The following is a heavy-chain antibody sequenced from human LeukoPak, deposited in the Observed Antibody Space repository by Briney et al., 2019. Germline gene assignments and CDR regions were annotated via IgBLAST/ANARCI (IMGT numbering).Heavy chain of an antibody. Sequence: SETLSLTCTVSGGSISSYYWSWIRQPPGKGLEWIGEINHSGSTNYNPSLKSRVTISVDASKNQFSLKLSSVTAADTAVYYCASYDYGDYAPSDWGQGTLVTVSS. V-gene: IGHV4-34*01. J-gene: IGHJ4*02. CDR2: INHSGST. D-gene: IGHD4-17*01. CDR3: ASYDYGDYAPSD. CDR1: GGSISSYY.